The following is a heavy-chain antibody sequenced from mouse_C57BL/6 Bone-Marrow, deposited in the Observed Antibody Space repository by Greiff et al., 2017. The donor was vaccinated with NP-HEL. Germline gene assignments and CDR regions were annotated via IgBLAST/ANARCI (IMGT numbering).Heavy chain of an antibody. CDR3: ARDGDYDWFAY. V-gene: IGHV5-17*01. Sequence: EVKLVESGGGLVKPGGSLKLSCAASGFTFSDYGMHWVRQAPEKGLEWVAYISSGSSTIYYADTVKGRFTISRDNAKNTLFLQMTSLRSEDTAMYYFARDGDYDWFAYWGQGTLVTVSA. CDR2: ISSGSSTI. CDR1: GFTFSDYG. D-gene: IGHD2-4*01. J-gene: IGHJ3*01.